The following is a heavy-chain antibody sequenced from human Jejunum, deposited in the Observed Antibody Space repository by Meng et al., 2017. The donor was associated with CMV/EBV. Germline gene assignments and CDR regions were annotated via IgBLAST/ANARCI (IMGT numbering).Heavy chain of an antibody. Sequence: VSGVTMRSHYWTWIRQPPGKGLEWMGHVYYSGSATYSPSLRNRVTISVDMSKNQFSLKLRSVTAADTAMYFCARGLGHASNNSHDYWGQGTLVTVSS. J-gene: IGHJ4*02. CDR3: ARGLGHASNNSHDY. V-gene: IGHV4-59*11. D-gene: IGHD1-1*01. CDR1: GVTMRSHY. CDR2: VYYSGSA.